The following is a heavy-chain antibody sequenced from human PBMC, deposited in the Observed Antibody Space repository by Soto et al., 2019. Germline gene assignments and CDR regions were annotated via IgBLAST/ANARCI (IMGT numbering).Heavy chain of an antibody. Sequence: QVHLVQSGAEVRKPGASVKVSCKGSGYTFTTYGITWVRQAPGQGLEWMGWISAHNDNTNYAQKVQGRVTVTSDTSTSTAYMELLNLRSDDTAVYYCARGRYGDYWGQGALVTVSS. J-gene: IGHJ4*02. V-gene: IGHV1-18*01. D-gene: IGHD1-1*01. CDR3: ARGRYGDY. CDR2: ISAHNDNT. CDR1: GYTFTTYG.